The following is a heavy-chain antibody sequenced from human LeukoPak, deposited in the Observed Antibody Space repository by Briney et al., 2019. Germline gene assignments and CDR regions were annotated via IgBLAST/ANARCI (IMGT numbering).Heavy chain of an antibody. CDR2: TYYSGST. Sequence: SETLSLTCTVSGGSISSSSYYWGWLRQPPGQGLEWIGSTYYSGSTYYNPSLKSRVTISVDTSKNQFSLKLSSVTAADTAVYYCARHEIYYDSSGYYDAFDIWGQGTMVTVSS. CDR3: ARHEIYYDSSGYYDAFDI. V-gene: IGHV4-39*01. CDR1: GGSISSSSYY. D-gene: IGHD3-22*01. J-gene: IGHJ3*02.